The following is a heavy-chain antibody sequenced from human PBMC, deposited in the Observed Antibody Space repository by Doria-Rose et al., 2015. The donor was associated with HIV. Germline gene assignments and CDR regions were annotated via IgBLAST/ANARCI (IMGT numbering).Heavy chain of an antibody. Sequence: LRLSCAASGFTFSSYSMNWVRQAPGKGLEWVSSISSSSSYIYYADSVKGRFTISRDNAKNSLDLQMNSLRAEDTAVYYCARGSPTSVPGIKGGGDYWGQGTLVTVSS. CDR3: ARGSPTSVPGIKGGGDY. V-gene: IGHV3-21*03. J-gene: IGHJ4*02. CDR2: ISSSSSYI. D-gene: IGHD3-10*01. CDR1: GFTFSSYS.